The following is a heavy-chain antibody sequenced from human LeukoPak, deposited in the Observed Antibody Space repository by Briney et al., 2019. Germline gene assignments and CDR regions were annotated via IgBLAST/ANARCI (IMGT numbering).Heavy chain of an antibody. Sequence: GGSLRLSCAASGFTFSSYAMSWVRQAPGKGLEWVSAISGSGGSTYYADSVKGRFTISRDNAKNSLYLQMNSLRAEDTAVYYCARDHHRAAADYWGQGTLVTVSS. V-gene: IGHV3-23*01. J-gene: IGHJ4*02. CDR3: ARDHHRAAADY. CDR2: ISGSGGST. CDR1: GFTFSSYA. D-gene: IGHD6-13*01.